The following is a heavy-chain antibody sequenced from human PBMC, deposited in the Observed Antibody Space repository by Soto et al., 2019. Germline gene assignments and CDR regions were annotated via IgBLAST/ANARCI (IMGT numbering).Heavy chain of an antibody. CDR2: INPGSGNT. CDR3: ASGDYGDDEYYFDY. Sequence: ASVKVSCKASGYTFSDHHVHWVRQAPGQGLTWMGEINPGSGNTDYAQKFLGRVTMTRDTSTSTVYMELSSLRSEDTAVYYCASGDYGDDEYYFDYWGQGTLVTVSS. J-gene: IGHJ4*02. CDR1: GYTFSDHH. D-gene: IGHD4-17*01. V-gene: IGHV1-46*01.